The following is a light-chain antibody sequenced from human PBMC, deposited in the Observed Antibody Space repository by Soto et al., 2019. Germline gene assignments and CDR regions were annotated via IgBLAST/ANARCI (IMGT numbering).Light chain of an antibody. CDR2: GAS. V-gene: IGKV3-20*01. Sequence: IVMTQSPATLSVSPGERATLSCRASQSVSSNLAWYQQKPGQAPRLLIYGASSRATGIPDRFSGSGSGTDFTLTIIRLEPEDFAVYYCQQYGISLTFGQGTKV. CDR1: QSVSSN. J-gene: IGKJ1*01. CDR3: QQYGISLT.